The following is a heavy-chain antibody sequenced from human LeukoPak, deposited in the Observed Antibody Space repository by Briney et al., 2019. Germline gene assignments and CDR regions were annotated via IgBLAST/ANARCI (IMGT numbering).Heavy chain of an antibody. CDR2: FWYDASRE. D-gene: IGHD3-3*01. CDR1: GFIFSTYE. V-gene: IGHV3-33*08. Sequence: PGGSLRLSCATSGFIFSTYEINWVRQAPGKGLEWVSVFWYDASREFYADSVKGRFTISRDSSKNTLYLQMNGLRAEDTAWYYCVRGSGSNHAYFDYWGQGTLVTVAS. J-gene: IGHJ4*02. CDR3: VRGSGSNHAYFDY.